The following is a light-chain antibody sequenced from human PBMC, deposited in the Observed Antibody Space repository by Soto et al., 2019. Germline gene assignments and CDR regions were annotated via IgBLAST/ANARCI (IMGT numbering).Light chain of an antibody. J-gene: IGKJ1*01. V-gene: IGKV3-20*01. CDR1: QSITSDY. CDR3: QQYGSSITWT. Sequence: EVVLTQSPGTVSLSPGERATLSCRARQSITSDYLAWYQQKPGQAPRLLIYAASSRATGIPDRFSGNGSGTDFTLSISRLEPEDFAVYYCQQYGSSITWTFGQGTKVEIK. CDR2: AAS.